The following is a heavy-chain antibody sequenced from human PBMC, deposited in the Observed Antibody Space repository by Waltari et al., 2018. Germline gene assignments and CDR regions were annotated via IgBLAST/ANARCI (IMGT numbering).Heavy chain of an antibody. D-gene: IGHD1-26*01. CDR2: IHGTGKT. CDR3: ARDRGRGLYLDS. Sequence: QLQLQQSGPGLVKPSESLFLRCAVACDSVSNTYWWSWVRQPPGKGLEWIGQIHGTGKTNYNPSLESRVTVSMDTSNNQFSLRVTSPTAADTAVYFCARDRGRGLYLDSWGQGTLVTVS. V-gene: IGHV4-4*02. J-gene: IGHJ4*02. CDR1: CDSVSNTYW.